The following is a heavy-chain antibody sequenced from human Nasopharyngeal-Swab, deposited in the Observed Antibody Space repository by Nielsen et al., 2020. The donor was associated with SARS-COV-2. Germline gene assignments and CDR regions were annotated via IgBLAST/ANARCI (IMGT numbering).Heavy chain of an antibody. D-gene: IGHD2-15*01. CDR2: TYYRSQWFY. CDR1: GDSVSNNIAA. CDR3: ARGSQGTRWS. J-gene: IGHJ5*02. Sequence: LRLSCAISGDSVSNNIAAGSGIRQSPSRGLEWLARTYYRSQWFYDYAVSVRSRIVINPDTSKNQFSLQLSSVTPEDTAVYYCARGSQGTRWSWGQGTLVTVSS. V-gene: IGHV6-1*01.